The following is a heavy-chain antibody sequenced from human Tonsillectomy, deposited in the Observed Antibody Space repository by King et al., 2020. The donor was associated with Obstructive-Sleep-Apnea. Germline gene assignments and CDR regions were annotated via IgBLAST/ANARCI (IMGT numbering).Heavy chain of an antibody. D-gene: IGHD3-16*01. CDR2: MRYDGSDK. CDR3: AKPLRRAFGDYFDY. J-gene: IGHJ4*02. V-gene: IGHV3-30*02. Sequence: VQLVESGGGVVQPGGSLRLSCAASGFTFSNYGMHWVRQAPGKGLDGVAFMRYDGSDKYYTESVKGRFTISRDSSKHTLYLQMNSLRTEDTAVYYCAKPLRRAFGDYFDYWGQGTLVTVSS. CDR1: GFTFSNYG.